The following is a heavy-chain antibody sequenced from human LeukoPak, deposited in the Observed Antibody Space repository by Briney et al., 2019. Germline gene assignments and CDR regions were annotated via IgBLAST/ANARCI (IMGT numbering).Heavy chain of an antibody. CDR3: ARARAEYYDFWSGYYSWYFDY. CDR1: GGSFSGYY. V-gene: IGHV4-34*01. J-gene: IGHJ4*01. CDR2: INHSGST. Sequence: PSETLSLTCAVYGGSFSGYYWSWIRQPPGKGLEWIGEINHSGSTNYNPSLKSRVTISVDTSKNQFSLKLTSVTAADTAVYYCARARAEYYDFWSGYYSWYFDYWGHGILVTVSS. D-gene: IGHD3-3*01.